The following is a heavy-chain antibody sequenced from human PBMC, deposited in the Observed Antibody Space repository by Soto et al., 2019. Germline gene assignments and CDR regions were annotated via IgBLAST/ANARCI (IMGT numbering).Heavy chain of an antibody. D-gene: IGHD6-13*01. Sequence: PGGSLRLSCAASGFTFSSYAMHWVRQAPGKGLEWVAVISSSSSYKYYADSVKGRFTISRDNAKNTLYLQMNSLRAEDTAVYYCARDPSLVQEHPVENWFDPWGQGTLVTVSS. CDR1: GFTFSSYA. CDR3: ARDPSLVQEHPVENWFDP. CDR2: ISSSSSYK. V-gene: IGHV3-30-3*01. J-gene: IGHJ5*02.